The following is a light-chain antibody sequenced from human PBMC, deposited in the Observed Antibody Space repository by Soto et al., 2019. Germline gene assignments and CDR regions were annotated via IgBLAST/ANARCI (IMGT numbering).Light chain of an antibody. CDR1: QSISNW. J-gene: IGKJ3*01. V-gene: IGKV1-5*01. CDR3: QQYNSYVT. CDR2: DAS. Sequence: DIQMTQSPSTLSASVGDRVTITCRATQSISNWVAWYQQKPGKAPKLLIYDASSLESGVPSRFSGSGSGTEFTLTISSLRPDDFATYYCQQYNSYVTVGPGTKVDIK.